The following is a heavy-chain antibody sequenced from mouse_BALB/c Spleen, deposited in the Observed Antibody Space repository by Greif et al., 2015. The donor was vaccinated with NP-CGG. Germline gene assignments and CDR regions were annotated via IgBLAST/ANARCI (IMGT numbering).Heavy chain of an antibody. CDR3: AIYDGYYYYAMDY. V-gene: IGHV1S81*02. Sequence: VQLQQSGAELVKPGASVKLSCKASGYTFTSYWMHWVKQRPGQGLEWIGEINPSNGRTNYNEKFKSKATLTVDKSSSTACMQLSSLISEDSAVYYCAIYDGYYYYAMDYWGQGTSVTVSS. CDR1: GYTFTSYW. J-gene: IGHJ4*01. CDR2: INPSNGRT. D-gene: IGHD2-3*01.